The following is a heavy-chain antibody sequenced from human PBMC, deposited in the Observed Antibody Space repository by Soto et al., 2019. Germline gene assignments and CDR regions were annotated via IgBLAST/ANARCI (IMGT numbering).Heavy chain of an antibody. CDR1: GYTFTGYY. V-gene: IGHV1-2*02. Sequence: ASVKVSCKASGYTFTGYYMHWVRQAPGQGLEWMGWINPNSGGTNYAQKFQGRVTMTRDTSISTAYMELSRLRSDDTAVYYCARVLVPANSYYFDYWGHGTLVTVSS. J-gene: IGHJ4*01. CDR3: ARVLVPANSYYFDY. CDR2: INPNSGGT. D-gene: IGHD2-2*01.